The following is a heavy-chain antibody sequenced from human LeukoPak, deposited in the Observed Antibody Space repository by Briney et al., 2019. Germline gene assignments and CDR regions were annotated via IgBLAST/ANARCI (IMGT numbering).Heavy chain of an antibody. D-gene: IGHD5-24*01. J-gene: IGHJ4*02. CDR1: GFTFSSYS. CDR2: ISSSSSTI. V-gene: IGHV3-48*01. Sequence: GGSLRLSCAASGFTFSSYSMNWVRQAPGKGLEWVSYISSSSSTIYYADSVKGRFTISRDNAKNSLYLRMNSLRADDTAVYYCARNTPRDGYNRDYFDYWGQGTLVTVSS. CDR3: ARNTPRDGYNRDYFDY.